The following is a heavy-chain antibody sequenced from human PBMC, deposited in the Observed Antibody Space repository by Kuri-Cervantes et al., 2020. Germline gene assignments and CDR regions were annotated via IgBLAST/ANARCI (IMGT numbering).Heavy chain of an antibody. V-gene: IGHV3-74*01. Sequence: GESLKISCAASGFTYSDHYMNWVRQAPGKGLVWVSRINTDGSGTSYGDSVKGRFTISRDNAKNTLFLQMNSLRAEDTTVYYCARAGSRGAYYYYMDVWGKGTTVTVSS. D-gene: IGHD3-10*01. CDR3: ARAGSRGAYYYYMDV. CDR2: INTDGSGT. J-gene: IGHJ6*03. CDR1: GFTYSDHY.